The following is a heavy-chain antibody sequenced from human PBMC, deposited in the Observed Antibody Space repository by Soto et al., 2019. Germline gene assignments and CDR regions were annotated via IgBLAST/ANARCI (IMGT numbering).Heavy chain of an antibody. D-gene: IGHD1-26*01. CDR1: GYSFTTYW. CDR3: ASGNGAGHDYYHGMDV. J-gene: IGHJ6*02. Sequence: PGESLKISCKGSGYSFTTYWLSWVRQMPGKGLEWMGIIYPGDSDARYSPSFQGQVTFSADKSITTAYLQWSSLKASDTAMYYSASGNGAGHDYYHGMDVWGQGTTVTVSS. V-gene: IGHV5-51*01. CDR2: IYPGDSDA.